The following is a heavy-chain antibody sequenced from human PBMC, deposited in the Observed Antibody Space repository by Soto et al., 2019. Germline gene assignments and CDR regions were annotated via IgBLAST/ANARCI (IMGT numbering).Heavy chain of an antibody. CDR1: GYSFTSYW. D-gene: IGHD1-1*01. Sequence: PGESLKISCKGSGYSFTSYWISWVRQMPGKGLEWMGRIDPSDSYTNYSPSFQGHVTISADKSISTAYLQWSSLKASDTAMYYCARPTVSQLGYWYFDLWGRGTLVTVSS. J-gene: IGHJ2*01. CDR2: IDPSDSYT. CDR3: ARPTVSQLGYWYFDL. V-gene: IGHV5-10-1*01.